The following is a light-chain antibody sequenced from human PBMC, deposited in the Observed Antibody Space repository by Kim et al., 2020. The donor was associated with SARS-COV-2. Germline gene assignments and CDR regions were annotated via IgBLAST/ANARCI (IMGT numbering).Light chain of an antibody. CDR1: ENIGNW. J-gene: IGKJ2*01. CDR2: LAS. Sequence: DIQMTQSPSTLSASVGDRVTITCRASENIGNWLAWYQQKPGRAPTLLIYLASTLESGVPSRFSGTGSGTEFSLSITSLQPDDFATYYCQHYSRFPYTFGQGTKLEI. V-gene: IGKV1-5*03. CDR3: QHYSRFPYT.